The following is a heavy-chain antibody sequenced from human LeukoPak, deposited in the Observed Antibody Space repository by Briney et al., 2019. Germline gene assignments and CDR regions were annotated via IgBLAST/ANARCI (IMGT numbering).Heavy chain of an antibody. CDR2: ISSSGSTI. D-gene: IGHD1-26*01. J-gene: IGHJ6*03. Sequence: GGSLRLSCVASGFTFSSHGMNWVRQAPGKGLEWVSYISSSGSTIYYGDSVKGRFTISRDNAKNSLYVQMNSLRAEDTAVYYCARVVRGKDYYHYYMDVWGKGTTVTISS. CDR1: GFTFSSHG. V-gene: IGHV3-48*04. CDR3: ARVVRGKDYYHYYMDV.